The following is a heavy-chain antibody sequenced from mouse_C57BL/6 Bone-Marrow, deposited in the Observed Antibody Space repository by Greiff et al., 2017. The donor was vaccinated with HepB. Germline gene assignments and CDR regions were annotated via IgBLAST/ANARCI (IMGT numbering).Heavy chain of an antibody. CDR3: TRVLLRCRGFAY. D-gene: IGHD1-1*01. CDR1: GYTFTDYE. J-gene: IGHJ3*01. V-gene: IGHV1-15*01. CDR2: IDPETGGT. Sequence: VKLQESGAELVRPGASVTLSCKASGYTFTDYEMHWVKQTPVHGLEWIGAIDPETGGTAYNQKFKGKAILTADKSSSTAYMELRSLTSEDSAVDYCTRVLLRCRGFAYWGQGTLVTVSA.